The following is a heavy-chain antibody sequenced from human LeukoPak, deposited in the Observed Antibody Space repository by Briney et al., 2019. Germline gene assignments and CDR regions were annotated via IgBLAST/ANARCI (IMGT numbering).Heavy chain of an antibody. CDR3: ARLGGRGCSSTSCYPLDY. CDR1: GYSISSGYY. V-gene: IGHV4-38-2*01. Sequence: PSETLSLTCAVSGYSISSGYYWGWIRQPPGKGLEWIGSIYHSGSTYYNPSLKSRVTISVDTSKNQFSLKLNSVTAADTAVYYCARLGGRGCSSTSCYPLDYWGQGTLVTVSS. J-gene: IGHJ4*02. D-gene: IGHD2-2*01. CDR2: IYHSGST.